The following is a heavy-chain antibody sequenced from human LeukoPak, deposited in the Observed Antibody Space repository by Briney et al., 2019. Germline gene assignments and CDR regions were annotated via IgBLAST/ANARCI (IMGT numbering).Heavy chain of an antibody. J-gene: IGHJ4*02. V-gene: IGHV1-2*02. CDR3: ARDLEYYFDY. CDR2: INPNSGGT. Sequence: GASVKVSCKASGYTFTGNYMHWVRQAPGQGLEWMGWINPNSGGTNYAQKFQGRVTMTRDTSIGTAYMELNGLRSDDTAVYYCARDLEYYFDYWGQGTLVTVSS. D-gene: IGHD5-24*01. CDR1: GYTFTGNY.